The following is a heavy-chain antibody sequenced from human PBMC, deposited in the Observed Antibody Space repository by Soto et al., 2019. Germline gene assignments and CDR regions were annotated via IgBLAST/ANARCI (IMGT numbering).Heavy chain of an antibody. D-gene: IGHD3-3*01. J-gene: IGHJ4*02. CDR1: GGSISSGDYY. Sequence: QVQLQESGPGLVKPSQTLSLTCTVSGGSISSGDYYWSWIRQHPGKGLEWIGYIYYSGSTYYNPSLKSRVTISVDTSKNQFSLKVSSVTAADTAVYYCARDRRGYDFWIGYYFDYWGQGTLVTVSS. V-gene: IGHV4-31*03. CDR2: IYYSGST. CDR3: ARDRRGYDFWIGYYFDY.